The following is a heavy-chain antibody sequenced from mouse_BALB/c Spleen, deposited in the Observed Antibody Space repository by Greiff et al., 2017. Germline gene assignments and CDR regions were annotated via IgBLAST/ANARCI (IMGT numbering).Heavy chain of an antibody. CDR1: GYSFTSYY. CDR2: INPSNGGT. D-gene: IGHD2-4*01. V-gene: IGHV1S81*02. J-gene: IGHJ3*01. Sequence: QVQLQQSGAELVKPGASVKLSCKASGYSFTSYYMYWVKQRPGQGLEWIGEINPSNGGTNFNENFKSKATLTVDKSSSTAYMQLSSMTSEDSAVYYCARGITRFAYWGQGTLVTVSA. CDR3: ARGITRFAY.